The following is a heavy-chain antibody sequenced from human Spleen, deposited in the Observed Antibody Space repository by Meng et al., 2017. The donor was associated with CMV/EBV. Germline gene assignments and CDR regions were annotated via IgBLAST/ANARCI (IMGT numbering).Heavy chain of an antibody. CDR3: ARERGVGELDVFFDY. J-gene: IGHJ4*02. CDR1: GFTFSGYG. D-gene: IGHD3-10*01. Sequence: GESLKISCAASGFTFSGYGMHWVRQAPGKGLEWVAFIRFDGTNKYYADFVKGRFSISRDNSKNTLYLQMNSLRAEDTALYYCARERGVGELDVFFDYWGQGTLVTVSS. CDR2: IRFDGTNK. V-gene: IGHV3-30*02.